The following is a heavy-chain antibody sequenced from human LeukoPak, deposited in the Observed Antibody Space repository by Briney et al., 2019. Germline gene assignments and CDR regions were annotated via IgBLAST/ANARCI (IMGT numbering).Heavy chain of an antibody. Sequence: GGSLRLSCTASDLTFSNYPMSWVRQAPGKGPEWVSCISASGASTDYADSVKGRFTISRDNSKNTLYLHMNSLRVEDTAVYYCAEDRGNYNNYYMDVWGKGTTVTVSS. CDR2: ISASGAST. V-gene: IGHV3-23*01. J-gene: IGHJ6*03. CDR3: AEDRGNYNNYYMDV. CDR1: DLTFSNYP. D-gene: IGHD5-12*01.